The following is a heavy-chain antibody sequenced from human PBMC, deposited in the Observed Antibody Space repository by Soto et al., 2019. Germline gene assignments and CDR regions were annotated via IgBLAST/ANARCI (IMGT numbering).Heavy chain of an antibody. CDR1: GFIFSSYT. CDR3: ARAPSGSYPEFDY. D-gene: IGHD1-26*01. J-gene: IGHJ4*02. CDR2: ITYDGSNQ. Sequence: QVQLVESGGGVVQPGRSLRLSCAASGFIFSSYTMHWVRQAPGKGLEWVGVITYDGSNQYYPDSVKGLFTISRDNSRNMMFLQMNSLRPDDTAVYYCARAPSGSYPEFDYWGQGTLVTVSS. V-gene: IGHV3-30-3*01.